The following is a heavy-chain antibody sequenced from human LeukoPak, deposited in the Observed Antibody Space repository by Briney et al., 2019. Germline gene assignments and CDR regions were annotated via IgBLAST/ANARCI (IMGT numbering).Heavy chain of an antibody. CDR3: ASPSSTSSGAFDI. CDR2: INHSGST. D-gene: IGHD2-2*01. Sequence: SETLSLTCAVYGGSFSGYYWSWIRQPPGKGLEWIGEINHSGSTNYNPSLKSRVTISVDTSKNQFSLKLSSVTAADTAVYYCASPSSTSSGAFDIWGQGTMVTVSP. J-gene: IGHJ3*02. CDR1: GGSFSGYY. V-gene: IGHV4-34*01.